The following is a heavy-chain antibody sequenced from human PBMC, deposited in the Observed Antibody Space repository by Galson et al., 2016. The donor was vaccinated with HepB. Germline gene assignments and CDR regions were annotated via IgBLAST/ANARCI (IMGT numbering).Heavy chain of an antibody. Sequence: SLRLSCAGSGFTFKSYGMHWVRQAPGKGLQWVAMISNDGSQTYFTDAVKGRFTISRDNSKYMLYLQMNKLRAEDTALYYCVKQRSRDKDFDSWGQGTLVTVSS. D-gene: IGHD5-24*01. J-gene: IGHJ5*01. CDR1: GFTFKSYG. V-gene: IGHV3-30*18. CDR3: VKQRSRDKDFDS. CDR2: ISNDGSQT.